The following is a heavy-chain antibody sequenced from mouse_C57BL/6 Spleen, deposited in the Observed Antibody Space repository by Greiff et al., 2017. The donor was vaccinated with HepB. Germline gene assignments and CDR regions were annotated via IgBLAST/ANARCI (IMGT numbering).Heavy chain of an antibody. V-gene: IGHV5-4*01. CDR1: GFTFSSYA. Sequence: DVQLVESGGGLVKPGGSLKLSCAASGFTFSSYAMSWVRQTPEKRLEWVATISDGGSYTYYPDNVKGRFTISRDNAKNNLYLQMSHLKSEDTAMYYCARDGRDGLFAYWGQGTLVTVSA. CDR3: ARDGRDGLFAY. J-gene: IGHJ3*01. D-gene: IGHD2-3*01. CDR2: ISDGGSYT.